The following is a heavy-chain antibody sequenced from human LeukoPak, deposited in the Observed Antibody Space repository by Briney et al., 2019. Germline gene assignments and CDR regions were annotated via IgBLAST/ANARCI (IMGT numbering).Heavy chain of an antibody. D-gene: IGHD6-19*01. J-gene: IGHJ5*02. CDR1: GYTFISYG. V-gene: IGHV1-18*01. CDR3: VRVAGWHWFDP. CDR2: ISAYNGNT. Sequence: ASVKVSCKASGYTFISYGISWVRQAPGQGLEWMGWISAYNGNTNYAQKLQGRVTMTTDTSTSTDYMELRSLRSDDTAVNYCVRVAGWHWFDPWGQGALVTVSS.